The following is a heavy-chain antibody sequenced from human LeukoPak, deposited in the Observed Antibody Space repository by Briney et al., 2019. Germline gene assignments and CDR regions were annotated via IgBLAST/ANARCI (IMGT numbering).Heavy chain of an antibody. Sequence: GGSLRLSCAASGFTFSSYAMSWVRQAPGKGLEWVSAISGSGGSTYYADSVKGRFTISRDNSKNTLYLQMNSLRAEDTAVYYCAKEFGTMVRGVIDHFDYWGQGTLVTASS. CDR2: ISGSGGST. CDR1: GFTFSSYA. CDR3: AKEFGTMVRGVIDHFDY. J-gene: IGHJ4*02. V-gene: IGHV3-23*01. D-gene: IGHD3-10*01.